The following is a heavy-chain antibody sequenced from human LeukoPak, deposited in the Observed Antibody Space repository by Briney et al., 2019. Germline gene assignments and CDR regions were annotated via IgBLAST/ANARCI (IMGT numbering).Heavy chain of an antibody. J-gene: IGHJ5*02. CDR1: GGSISSYY. CDR3: ARNYYDSGGYHHNWFDP. Sequence: SETLSLTCTVSGGSISSYYWSWIRQPPGKGPEWIACIQNNGNTNSGNTNYNPSLKSRVTMSVDTSKNQFSLSLSSVTAADTAVYYWARNYYDSGGYHHNWFDPWGQGTLVTVSA. V-gene: IGHV4-59*01. D-gene: IGHD3-22*01. CDR2: IQNNGNTNSGNT.